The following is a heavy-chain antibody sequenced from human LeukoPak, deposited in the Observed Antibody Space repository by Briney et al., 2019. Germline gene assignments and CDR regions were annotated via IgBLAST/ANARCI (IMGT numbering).Heavy chain of an antibody. CDR2: IYSGGST. CDR1: EFSVGSNY. D-gene: IGHD6-25*01. Sequence: GGSLRLSCAASEFSVGSNYMTWVRQAPGKGLDWLSLIYSGGSTYYAASVKGRFTISRDNSKNTLYLQMNSLRAEDTAVYYCAKVKSAAPLFDYWGQGTLVTVSS. J-gene: IGHJ4*02. V-gene: IGHV3-66*01. CDR3: AKVKSAAPLFDY.